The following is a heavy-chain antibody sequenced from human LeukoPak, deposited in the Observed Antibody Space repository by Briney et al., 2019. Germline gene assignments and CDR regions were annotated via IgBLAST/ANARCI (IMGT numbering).Heavy chain of an antibody. CDR1: GYTFTSYG. CDR2: ISAYNGNT. V-gene: IGHV1-18*01. D-gene: IGHD1-26*01. J-gene: IGHJ3*02. Sequence: ASVKVSCKASGYTFTSYGISWVRQAPGQGLEWMGWISAYNGNTNYAQKLQGRVTMTIDTSTSTAYMELRSLRSDDTAVYYCARDGPRGIVGARGAFDIWGQGTMVTVSS. CDR3: ARDGPRGIVGARGAFDI.